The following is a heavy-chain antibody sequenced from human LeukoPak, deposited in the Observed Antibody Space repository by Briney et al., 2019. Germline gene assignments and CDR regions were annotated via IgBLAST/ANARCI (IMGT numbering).Heavy chain of an antibody. Sequence: GGSLRLSCAASGFTFSNYSMNWVRQAPGKGLEWVSCISSSSSYIYYADLVKGRFTISRDNSKNTLYLQMNSLRAEDTAVYYCAKVHGAGALDYWGQGTLVTVSS. J-gene: IGHJ4*02. D-gene: IGHD4/OR15-4a*01. CDR2: ISSSSSYI. CDR1: GFTFSNYS. CDR3: AKVHGAGALDY. V-gene: IGHV3-21*01.